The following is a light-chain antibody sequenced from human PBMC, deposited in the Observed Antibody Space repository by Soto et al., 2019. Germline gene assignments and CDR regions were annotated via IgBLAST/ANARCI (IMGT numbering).Light chain of an antibody. CDR2: GAS. Sequence: EIVLTQSPGTLSLSPGERATLSCRASQSVSNNYLAWYQQKPGQAPRLLIYGASSRATGIPDRFSGSGSATGFTLTISRLEPEDFAVYFCQQSGSSPLTFGGGTKVDIK. V-gene: IGKV3-20*01. CDR1: QSVSNNY. CDR3: QQSGSSPLT. J-gene: IGKJ4*01.